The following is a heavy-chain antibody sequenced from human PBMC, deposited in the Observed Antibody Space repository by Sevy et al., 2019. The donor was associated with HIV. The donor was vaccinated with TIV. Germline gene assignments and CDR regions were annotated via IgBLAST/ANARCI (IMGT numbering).Heavy chain of an antibody. CDR1: GFTFSRYW. CDR2: IKQDGSEK. J-gene: IGHJ6*02. CDR3: ARDRDDSSDFGMDV. D-gene: IGHD3-3*01. Sequence: GGSLRLSCAASGFTFSRYWMSWVRQAPGKGLEWVANIKQDGSEKYYVDSVEGRFTISRDNAKKSLFLQMNSLRAEDTAVYYCARDRDDSSDFGMDVWGQGTTVTVSS. V-gene: IGHV3-7*01.